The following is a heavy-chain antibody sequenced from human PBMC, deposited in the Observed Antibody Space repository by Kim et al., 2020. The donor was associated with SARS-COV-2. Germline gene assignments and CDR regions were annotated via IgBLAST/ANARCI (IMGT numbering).Heavy chain of an antibody. CDR2: ISYDGSNK. D-gene: IGHD2-2*01. V-gene: IGHV3-30*04. Sequence: GGSLRLSCAASGFTFSSYAMHWVRQAPGKGLEWVAVISYDGSNKYYADSVKGRFTISRDNSKNTLYLQMNSLRAEDTAVYYCARETVVVVPAATSTTDYWGQGTLVTVSS. J-gene: IGHJ4*02. CDR3: ARETVVVVPAATSTTDY. CDR1: GFTFSSYA.